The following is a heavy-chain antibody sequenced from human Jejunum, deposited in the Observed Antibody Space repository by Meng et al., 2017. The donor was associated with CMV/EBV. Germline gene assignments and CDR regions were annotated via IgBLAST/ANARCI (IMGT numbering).Heavy chain of an antibody. J-gene: IGHJ4*02. CDR1: GYTFTGYY. CDR2: INPNIGGT. Sequence: SGYTFTGYYLHGVRQAPGQGLEWMGRINPNIGGTDYAQNFQGRVTMTRDASINTAYMELSRLTSDDTAVYYCARARAYTTAWAGIDYWGQGTLVTVSS. V-gene: IGHV1-2*06. D-gene: IGHD6-19*01. CDR3: ARARAYTTAWAGIDY.